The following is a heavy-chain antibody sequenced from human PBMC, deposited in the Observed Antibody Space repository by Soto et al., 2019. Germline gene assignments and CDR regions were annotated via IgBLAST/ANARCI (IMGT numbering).Heavy chain of an antibody. Sequence: SETLSLTCTVSGDSISNYYWSWIRQAPGKGLEWIGFIYHSGSTNYNPSLKSRVTMSIDTSKSQFSLKLNSVTAADTAVHYCARDQGIASSGPFDYWGPGTLVTVSS. CDR2: IYHSGST. D-gene: IGHD6-13*01. J-gene: IGHJ4*02. CDR1: GDSISNYY. CDR3: ARDQGIASSGPFDY. V-gene: IGHV4-59*01.